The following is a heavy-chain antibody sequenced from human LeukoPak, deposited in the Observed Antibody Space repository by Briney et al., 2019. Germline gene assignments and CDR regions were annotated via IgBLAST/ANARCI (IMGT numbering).Heavy chain of an antibody. V-gene: IGHV3-48*02. CDR2: ISSSSNII. J-gene: IGHJ4*02. D-gene: IGHD2-21*01. CDR1: GFTFSGYA. Sequence: GGSLRLSCAASGFTFSGYAMNWVRQAPGKGLEWVSHIYISSSSNIISYADSVKGRFTISRDNAQNSLYLQMNGLRDEDTAVYYCVRDRAYSFDYWGQGILVTVSS. CDR3: VRDRAYSFDY.